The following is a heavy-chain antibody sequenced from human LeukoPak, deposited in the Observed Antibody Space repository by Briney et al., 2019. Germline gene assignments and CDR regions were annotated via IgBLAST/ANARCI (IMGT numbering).Heavy chain of an antibody. CDR2: ISAYNGNT. CDR3: ARGQIFEPLDL. V-gene: IGHV1-18*01. D-gene: IGHD6-25*01. CDR1: GYTFTSYG. Sequence: GASVKVSCKASGYTFTSYGISWVRQAPGQGLEWMGWISAYNGNTNYAQNLQGRLTMTTGTSTSTAYMELRSLRSDDTAFYYCARGQIFEPLDLWGQGTLVTVSS. J-gene: IGHJ5*02.